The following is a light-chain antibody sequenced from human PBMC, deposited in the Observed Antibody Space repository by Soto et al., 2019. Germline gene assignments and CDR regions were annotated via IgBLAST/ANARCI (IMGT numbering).Light chain of an antibody. CDR1: SSDVGGYNF. CDR3: SSYTKYSTYV. J-gene: IGLJ1*01. V-gene: IGLV2-14*03. CDR2: DVN. Sequence: QSVLTQPASVSGSPGQSITISCTGSSSDVGGYNFVSWYQHHPGKAPKLILWDVNNRPSGVSNRFSGSKSGSTASLTISGLQAEDEADYYCSSYTKYSTYVFGTGTKLTVL.